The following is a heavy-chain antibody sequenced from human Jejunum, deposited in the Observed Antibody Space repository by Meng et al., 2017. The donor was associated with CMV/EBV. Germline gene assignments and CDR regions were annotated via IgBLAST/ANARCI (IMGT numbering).Heavy chain of an antibody. CDR3: ATEAQLPPRIDF. V-gene: IGHV3-21*06. J-gene: IGHJ4*02. Sequence: FAASGFTFIAYTMTWVRQAPGKGLEWVSSIGRSPDYIHYADSLKGRFIISRDNAKSSLYLDMNSLRADDTAVYYCATEAQLPPRIDFWGQGTLVTVSS. CDR1: GFTFIAYT. CDR2: IGRSPDYI. D-gene: IGHD2-2*01.